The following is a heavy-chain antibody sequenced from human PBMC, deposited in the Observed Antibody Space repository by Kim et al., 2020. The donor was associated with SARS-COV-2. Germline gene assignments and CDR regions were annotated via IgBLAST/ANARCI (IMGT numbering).Heavy chain of an antibody. J-gene: IGHJ6*02. V-gene: IGHV4-34*01. CDR2: INHSGST. D-gene: IGHD4-17*01. CDR3: ARGRGGTTVVTLGLGYYYFCGMVV. Sequence: SETLSLTCAVYGGSFSGYYWSWIRQPPGKGLEWIGEINHSGSTNYNPSLKSRVTISVDTSKNQFSLKLSSVTAADTAVYYCARGRGGTTVVTLGLGYYYFCGMVVWGQGTTVTVSS. CDR1: GGSFSGYY.